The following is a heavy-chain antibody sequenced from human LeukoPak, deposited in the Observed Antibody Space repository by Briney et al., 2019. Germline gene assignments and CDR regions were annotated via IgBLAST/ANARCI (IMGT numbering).Heavy chain of an antibody. V-gene: IGHV1-69*13. CDR1: GGTFSSYA. J-gene: IGHJ5*02. Sequence: SVKVSCKASGGTFSSYAISWVRQAPGQGLEWMGGIIPIFGTANYAQKFQGRVTITADESTSTAYMELSSLRSEDTAVYHCARLVRGVTDNWFDPWGQGTLVTVSS. CDR3: ARLVRGVTDNWFDP. D-gene: IGHD3-10*01. CDR2: IIPIFGTA.